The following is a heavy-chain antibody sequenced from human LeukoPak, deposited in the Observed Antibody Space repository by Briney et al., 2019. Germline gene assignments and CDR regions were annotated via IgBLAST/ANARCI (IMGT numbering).Heavy chain of an antibody. CDR3: ARDRLATVISPLGAFDI. D-gene: IGHD4-17*01. Sequence: PGESLRLSCAASGFTFSSYAMHWVRQAPGKGLEWVAVISYDGSNKYYADSVKGRFTISRDNSKNTLYLQMNSLRAEDTAVYYCARDRLATVISPLGAFDIWGQGTMVTVSS. V-gene: IGHV3-30*04. J-gene: IGHJ3*02. CDR1: GFTFSSYA. CDR2: ISYDGSNK.